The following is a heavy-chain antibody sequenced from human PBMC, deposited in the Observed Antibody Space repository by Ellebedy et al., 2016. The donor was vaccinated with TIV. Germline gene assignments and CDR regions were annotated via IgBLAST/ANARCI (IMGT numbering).Heavy chain of an antibody. CDR2: INPNSGGT. D-gene: IGHD1-20*01. CDR3: ARDKSKDLTGTGWFNP. J-gene: IGHJ5*02. V-gene: IGHV1-2*02. CDR1: GYTFTGYY. Sequence: ASVKVSXXASGYTFTGYYMHWVRQAPGQGLEWMGWINPNSGGTNYAQKFQGRVTMTRDTSISTAYMELSRLRSDDTAVYYCARDKSKDLTGTGWFNPWGQGTLVTVSS.